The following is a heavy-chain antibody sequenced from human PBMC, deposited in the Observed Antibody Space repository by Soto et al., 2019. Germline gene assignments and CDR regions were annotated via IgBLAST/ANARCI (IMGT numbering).Heavy chain of an antibody. D-gene: IGHD5-12*01. CDR1: GYTFTSYD. Sequence: ASVKVSCKASGYTFTSYDINWVRQATGQGLEWMGWMNPNSGNTGYAQKFQGRVTMTRNTSISTAYMELSSLRSEDTAVYYCARTERGYSGYDWYYFDYWGQGTLVTVSS. J-gene: IGHJ4*02. V-gene: IGHV1-8*01. CDR3: ARTERGYSGYDWYYFDY. CDR2: MNPNSGNT.